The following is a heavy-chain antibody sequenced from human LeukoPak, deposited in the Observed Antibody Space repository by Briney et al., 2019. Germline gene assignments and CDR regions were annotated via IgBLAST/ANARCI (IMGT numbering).Heavy chain of an antibody. CDR1: GGTFSSYA. D-gene: IGHD5-18*01. CDR2: IIPIFGTA. CDR3: ARDGNRIQLWTIEVSAFDI. Sequence: ASVKVSCKASGGTFSSYAISWVRQAPGQGLEWMGGIIPIFGTANYAQKFQGRVTITADESTSTAYMELSSLRSEDTAVYYCARDGNRIQLWTIEVSAFDIWGQGTMVTVSS. V-gene: IGHV1-69*13. J-gene: IGHJ3*02.